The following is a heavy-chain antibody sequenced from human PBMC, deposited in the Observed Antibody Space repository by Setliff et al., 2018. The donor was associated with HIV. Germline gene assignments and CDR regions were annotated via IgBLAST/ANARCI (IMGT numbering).Heavy chain of an antibody. D-gene: IGHD6-19*01. J-gene: IGHJ4*02. CDR1: GGTFSGHY. V-gene: IGHV4-34*01. CDR2: VTHSGRT. CDR3: ARGVRDNSGWSSYYFDY. Sequence: SETLSLTCAVYGGTFSGHYWSWIRQPPGQGLEWIGEVTHSGRTNYNPSLESRVTTSVDTSKKQFSLRLTSVTAADTAVYYCARGVRDNSGWSSYYFDYWGQGTLVTVS.